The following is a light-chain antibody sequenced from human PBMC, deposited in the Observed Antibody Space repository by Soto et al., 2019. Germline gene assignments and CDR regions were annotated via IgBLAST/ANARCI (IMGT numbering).Light chain of an antibody. J-gene: IGKJ5*01. CDR2: FAS. V-gene: IGKV1D-16*01. Sequence: DVQMTQSPSSLSASIGDTVTITCRASQGISTLLAWYQQKPGKAPKSLIYFASSLQSGVPSRFTGSGSGIDFTLTISSLQPEDFATYYCQQFHSYPITFGQGTRLAIK. CDR3: QQFHSYPIT. CDR1: QGISTL.